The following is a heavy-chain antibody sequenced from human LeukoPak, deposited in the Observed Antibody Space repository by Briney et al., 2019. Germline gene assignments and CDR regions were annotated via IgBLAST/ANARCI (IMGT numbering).Heavy chain of an antibody. J-gene: IGHJ4*02. CDR1: GYSFTSHG. CDR3: AREYSSSDY. CDR2: ISAYNGNT. Sequence: ASVKVSCKASGYSFTSHGISWVRQAPGQGLEWMGWISAYNGNTNFAQKVQGRVTMTTDTSTNTAYMELRGLRSDDTAVYYCAREYSSSDYWGQGTLVTVSS. D-gene: IGHD6-6*01. V-gene: IGHV1-18*01.